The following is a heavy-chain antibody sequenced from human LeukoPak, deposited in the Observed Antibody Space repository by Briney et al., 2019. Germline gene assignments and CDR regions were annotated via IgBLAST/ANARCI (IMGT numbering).Heavy chain of an antibody. J-gene: IGHJ3*02. CDR3: AREGAAVYGDYGDDAFDI. CDR1: GYTFTGYY. V-gene: IGHV1-2*02. Sequence: ASVKVSCKASGYTFTGYYMHWVRQAPGQGLEWMGWINPNSGGTNYAQKFQGRVTMTRNTSISTAYMELSSLRSEDTAVYYCAREGAAVYGDYGDDAFDIWGQGTMVTVSS. D-gene: IGHD4-17*01. CDR2: INPNSGGT.